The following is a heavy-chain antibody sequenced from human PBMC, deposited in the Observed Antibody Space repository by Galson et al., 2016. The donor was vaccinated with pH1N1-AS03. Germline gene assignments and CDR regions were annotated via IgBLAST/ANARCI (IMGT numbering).Heavy chain of an antibody. CDR3: ARAHYNADYVPDF. V-gene: IGHV1-18*04. CDR1: GYSFPTYS. D-gene: IGHD4-17*01. Sequence: SVKVSCKASGYSFPTYSFNWARQAPGQGLEWLGWISAYSGDTHYARKFQGRVTLTTDTSTSTAYMELRSLTSDATAVYYCARAHYNADYVPDFWGQGTLVTVSS. J-gene: IGHJ4*02. CDR2: ISAYSGDT.